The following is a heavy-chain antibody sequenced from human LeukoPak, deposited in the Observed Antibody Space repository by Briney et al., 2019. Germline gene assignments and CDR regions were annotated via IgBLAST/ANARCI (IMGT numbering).Heavy chain of an antibody. V-gene: IGHV4-4*07. CDR3: ARDGPQQPDPHFDY. CDR1: GGSISSYC. CDR2: IYTSGST. D-gene: IGHD6-13*01. J-gene: IGHJ4*02. Sequence: PSETLSLTCTVSGGSISSYCWSWIRQPAGKGLEWIGRIYTSGSTNYNPSLKSRVTMSVDTSKNQFSLKLSSVTAADTAVYYCARDGPQQPDPHFDYWGQGTLVTVSS.